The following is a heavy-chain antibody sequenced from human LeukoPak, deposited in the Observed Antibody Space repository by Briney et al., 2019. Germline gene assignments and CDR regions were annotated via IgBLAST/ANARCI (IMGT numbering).Heavy chain of an antibody. CDR3: ARNCTGRFSRDFFDP. J-gene: IGHJ5*02. CDR1: GNSINSDYY. D-gene: IGHD2-8*02. CDR2: VYYSGIT. Sequence: SETLSLTCTVSGNSINSDYYWGWIRHSPGKGLEWIGSVYYSGITYYNPSLKSRVIISVDTSKNQFSLTLTSVTAADTAVYFCARNCTGRFSRDFFDPWGQGTLVTVSS. V-gene: IGHV4-38-2*02.